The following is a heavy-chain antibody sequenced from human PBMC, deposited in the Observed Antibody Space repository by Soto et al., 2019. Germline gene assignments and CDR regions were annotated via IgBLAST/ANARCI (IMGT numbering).Heavy chain of an antibody. D-gene: IGHD4-17*01. Sequence: GGSLRLSCAASGFTFSSYGMHWVRQAPGKGLEWVAVIWYDGSNKYYADSVKGRFTISRDNSKNTLYLQMNSLRAEDTAVYYCARGDSYGDYPHFDSWGQGTLVTVSS. J-gene: IGHJ4*02. CDR2: IWYDGSNK. CDR1: GFTFSSYG. CDR3: ARGDSYGDYPHFDS. V-gene: IGHV3-33*01.